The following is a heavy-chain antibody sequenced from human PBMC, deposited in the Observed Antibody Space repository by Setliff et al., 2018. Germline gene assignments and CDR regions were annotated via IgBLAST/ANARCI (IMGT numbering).Heavy chain of an antibody. CDR3: ARVRQWLAHYMDV. V-gene: IGHV3-48*01. D-gene: IGHD6-19*01. CDR1: GFTFSSYS. Sequence: PSETLSLSCAASGFTFSSYSMNWVRQAPGKGLEWVSYSSSGSAMYYADSVKGRFTISRDNAKNLLYLQMNSLRAEDTAVYYCARVRQWLAHYMDVWGKGTTVTVSS. CDR2: SSSGSAM. J-gene: IGHJ6*03.